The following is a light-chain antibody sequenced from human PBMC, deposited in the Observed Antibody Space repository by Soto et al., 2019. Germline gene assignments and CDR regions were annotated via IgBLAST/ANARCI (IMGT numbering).Light chain of an antibody. Sequence: EIVMTQSPATLSVSPGERATLSCRASQSVSSKLAWFQQKPGQAPSLLIYGASSRATGIPDRFTGSGSGTDFTLTISRLEPEDFAVYYCQQHGSSLALTFGGGTKVEI. V-gene: IGKV3-20*01. CDR1: QSVSSK. J-gene: IGKJ4*01. CDR2: GAS. CDR3: QQHGSSLALT.